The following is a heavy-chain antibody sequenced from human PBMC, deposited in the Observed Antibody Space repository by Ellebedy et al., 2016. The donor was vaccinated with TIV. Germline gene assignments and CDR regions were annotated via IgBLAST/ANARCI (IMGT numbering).Heavy chain of an antibody. Sequence: AASVKVSCKASGYTFTSYGINWARQAPGQGLEWMGWINPNSGGTNYAQKFQGWVTMTRDTSISTAYMELSRLRSDDTAVYYCARDGGSYSDFDYWGQGTLVTVSS. D-gene: IGHD1-26*01. V-gene: IGHV1-2*04. CDR3: ARDGGSYSDFDY. CDR2: INPNSGGT. J-gene: IGHJ4*02. CDR1: GYTFTSYG.